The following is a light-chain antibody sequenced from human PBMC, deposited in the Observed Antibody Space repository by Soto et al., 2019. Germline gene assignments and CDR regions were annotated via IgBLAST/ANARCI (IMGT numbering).Light chain of an antibody. CDR1: TGAVTSGHY. CDR3: LLLYSGVRPI. V-gene: IGLV7-46*01. CDR2: DTT. J-gene: IGLJ2*01. Sequence: QTVVTQEPSLTVSPGGTVTLTCGSSTGAVTSGHYPYWFQQKPGQAPRTLIYDTTNKHSWTPARFSGSLLGGKAALTLSGAQPEDEADYYCLLLYSGVRPIFGGGTKLT.